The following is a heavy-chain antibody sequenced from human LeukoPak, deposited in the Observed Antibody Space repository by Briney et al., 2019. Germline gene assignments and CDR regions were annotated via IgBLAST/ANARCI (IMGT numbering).Heavy chain of an antibody. J-gene: IGHJ6*03. D-gene: IGHD3-16*01. CDR2: INHSGST. CDR1: GGSFSGYY. CDR3: ARGLRPNYCYYYYMDV. Sequence: SETLSLTCAVYGGSFSGYYWSWIRQPPGKGLEWIGEINHSGSTNYNPSLKSRVTISVDTSKNQFSLKPSSVIAADTAVYYCARGLRPNYCYYYYMDVWGKGTTVTVSS. V-gene: IGHV4-34*01.